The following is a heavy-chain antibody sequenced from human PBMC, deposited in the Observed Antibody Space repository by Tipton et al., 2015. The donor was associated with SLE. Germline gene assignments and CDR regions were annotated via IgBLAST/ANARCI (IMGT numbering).Heavy chain of an antibody. CDR1: GFTFSSYA. V-gene: IGHV3-7*01. D-gene: IGHD3-10*01. J-gene: IGHJ5*02. Sequence: QLVQSGGGVVQPGRSLRLSCAASGFTFSSYAMHWVRQAPGKGLEWVANIKQDGSEKYYVDSVKGRFTISRDNAKNSLYLQMNSLRAEDTAVYYCARHDSGWFDPWGQGTLVTVSS. CDR2: IKQDGSEK. CDR3: ARHDSGWFDP.